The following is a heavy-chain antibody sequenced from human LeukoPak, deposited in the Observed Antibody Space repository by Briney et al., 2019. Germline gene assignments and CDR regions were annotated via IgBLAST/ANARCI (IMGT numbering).Heavy chain of an antibody. CDR3: ASRKWVPAGYFDY. CDR1: GNSISSYY. D-gene: IGHD1-26*01. CDR2: IHYSGST. Sequence: SETLSLTCTVSGNSISSYYWTWIRQPPGQGLEWIGDIHYSGSTNYSPSPKSRVTISVDTSKNQFSLKLSSVTAADTAVYYRASRKWVPAGYFDYWGQGTLVTVSS. J-gene: IGHJ4*02. V-gene: IGHV4-59*01.